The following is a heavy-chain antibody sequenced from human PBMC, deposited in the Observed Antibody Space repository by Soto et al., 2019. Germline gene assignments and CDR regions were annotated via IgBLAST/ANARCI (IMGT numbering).Heavy chain of an antibody. CDR1: GYRFSNYW. Sequence: GESLKISCKTSGYRFSNYWIGWVRQMPGSGLEWLGLVYPGDSDTRYSPSFEGQVTIAADESINTAYLQWRGLKSSDSAIYYCVRQNFGVLTQFEFWGQGTLVTVSS. V-gene: IGHV5-51*01. D-gene: IGHD3-22*01. CDR2: VYPGDSDT. J-gene: IGHJ1*01. CDR3: VRQNFGVLTQFEF.